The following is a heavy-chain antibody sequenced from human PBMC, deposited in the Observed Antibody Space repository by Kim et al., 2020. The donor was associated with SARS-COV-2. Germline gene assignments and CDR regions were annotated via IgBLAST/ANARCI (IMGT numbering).Heavy chain of an antibody. CDR2: IYSGGST. J-gene: IGHJ6*02. CDR1: GFTVSSNY. Sequence: GGSLRLSCAASGFTVSSNYMSWVRQAPGKGLEWVSVIYSGGSTYYADSVKGRFTISRDNSKNTLYLQMNSLRAEDTAVYYCASRPIVATMTGYYYYGMDVWGQGTTVTVSS. V-gene: IGHV3-66*01. CDR3: ASRPIVATMTGYYYYGMDV. D-gene: IGHD5-12*01.